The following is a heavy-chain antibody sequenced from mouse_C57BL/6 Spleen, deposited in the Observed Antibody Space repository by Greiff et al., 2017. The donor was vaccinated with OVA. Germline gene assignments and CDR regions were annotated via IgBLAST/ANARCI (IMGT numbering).Heavy chain of an antibody. CDR2: ISYDGSN. D-gene: IGHD4-1*01. J-gene: IGHJ1*03. CDR3: AREETGTGYFDV. V-gene: IGHV3-6*01. CDR1: GYSITSGYY. Sequence: EVQLQQSGPGLVKPSQSLSLTCSVTGYSITSGYYWNWIRQFPGNKLEWMGYISYDGSNNYNPSLKNRISITRDTSKNQFFLKLNSLTTEDTATYYCAREETGTGYFDVWGTGTTVTVSS.